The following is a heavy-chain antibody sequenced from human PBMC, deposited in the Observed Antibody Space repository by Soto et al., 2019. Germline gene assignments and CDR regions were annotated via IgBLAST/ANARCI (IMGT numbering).Heavy chain of an antibody. CDR2: ISYDGSNK. D-gene: IGHD6-19*01. Sequence: GGSLRLSCAASGFTFSSYGMHWVRQAPGKGLEWVAVISYDGSNKYYADSVKGRFTISRDNSKNTLYLQMNSLRAEDTAVYYCAKDRRVYSSGWYSAFDIWGQGTMVTVSS. V-gene: IGHV3-30*18. CDR3: AKDRRVYSSGWYSAFDI. J-gene: IGHJ3*02. CDR1: GFTFSSYG.